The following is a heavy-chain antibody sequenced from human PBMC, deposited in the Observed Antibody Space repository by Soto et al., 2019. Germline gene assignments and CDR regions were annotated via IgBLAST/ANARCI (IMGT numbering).Heavy chain of an antibody. CDR2: IFSNDEK. Sequence: QVTLKESGPVLVKPTETLTLTCTVSGFSLSNARMGVSWIRQPPGKALEWLAHIFSNDEKSYSTSLKSRLTISKDTSKSQVVLTMTKMDLVDTATYYCARIREYSSGWRVDAFDIWGQGTMVTVSS. D-gene: IGHD6-19*01. CDR3: ARIREYSSGWRVDAFDI. V-gene: IGHV2-26*01. J-gene: IGHJ3*02. CDR1: GFSLSNARMG.